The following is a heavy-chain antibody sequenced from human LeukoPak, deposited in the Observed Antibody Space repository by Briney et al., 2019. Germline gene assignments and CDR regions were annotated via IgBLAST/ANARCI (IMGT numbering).Heavy chain of an antibody. D-gene: IGHD5-12*01. CDR3: AKVRDIVATIPPNFDY. J-gene: IGHJ4*02. CDR1: GFTFSSYW. Sequence: PGGSLRLSCAASGFTFSSYWMHWVRQAPGKGLVWVSRINSDGSSTSYADSVKGRFTISRDNAKNTLYLQMNSLRAEDTAVYHCAKVRDIVATIPPNFDYWGQGTLVTVSS. CDR2: INSDGSST. V-gene: IGHV3-74*01.